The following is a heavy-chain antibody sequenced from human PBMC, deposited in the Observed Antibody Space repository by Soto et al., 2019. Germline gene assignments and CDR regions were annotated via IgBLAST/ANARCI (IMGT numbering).Heavy chain of an antibody. D-gene: IGHD1-1*01. J-gene: IGHJ3*02. CDR3: ARRWNNWKDVQVFDI. CDR1: GGSFSGYY. V-gene: IGHV4-34*01. Sequence: QVQLQQWGAGLLNPSETLSLTCAVYGGSFSGYYWSWIRQPPGKVLEWTGEINHSGSTNYNPSLKSRVTVSVDKSKHQCPLKLSSVTAADTAVYYCARRWNNWKDVQVFDIWGQGTMFTASS. CDR2: INHSGST.